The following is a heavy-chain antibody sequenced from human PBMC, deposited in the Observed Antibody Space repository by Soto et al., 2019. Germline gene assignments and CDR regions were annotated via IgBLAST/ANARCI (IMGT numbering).Heavy chain of an antibody. CDR2: INAGNGNT. Sequence: ASVKVSCKASGYTFTGHAMHWVRQAPGQRLEWMGWINAGNGNTKYSQKFQGRVTITRDTSASTAYMELSSLRSDDTAVYYCARGLATSGMYSGYYYYGMDVWGQGTTVTVCS. CDR3: ARGLATSGMYSGYYYYGMDV. V-gene: IGHV1-3*01. D-gene: IGHD1-26*01. CDR1: GYTFTGHA. J-gene: IGHJ6*02.